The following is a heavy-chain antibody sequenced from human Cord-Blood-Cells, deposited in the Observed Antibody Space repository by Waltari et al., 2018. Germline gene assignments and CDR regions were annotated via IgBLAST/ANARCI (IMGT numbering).Heavy chain of an antibody. CDR3: ARDGVVVPAPHYFDY. J-gene: IGHJ4*02. D-gene: IGHD2-2*01. CDR2: ISEDGSNK. Sequence: QVQLVESGGGVVQPGRSLRLSCAASGFTFSSYAMHWVRQAPGKGLEWVEVISEDGSNKYYADYVKGRFTISRDNSKNTLYLKMHSLRAEDTAVYYCARDGVVVPAPHYFDYWGQGTLVTVSS. V-gene: IGHV3-30*04. CDR1: GFTFSSYA.